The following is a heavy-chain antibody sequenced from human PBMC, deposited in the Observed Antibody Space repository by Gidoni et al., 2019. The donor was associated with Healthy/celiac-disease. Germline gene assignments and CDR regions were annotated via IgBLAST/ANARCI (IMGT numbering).Heavy chain of an antibody. CDR3: ARVGRKTTRGWFDP. Sequence: QVQLQQWGAGLLKPSETLSLTCAVYGGSFSGHYWSWIRQPPGKGLEWIGEINHIGSTNDNPSLKSRVTISVDTSKNQFSLKLTSVTAADTAVYYCARVGRKTTRGWFDPWGQGTLVTVSS. D-gene: IGHD1-7*01. J-gene: IGHJ5*02. CDR1: GGSFSGHY. CDR2: INHIGST. V-gene: IGHV4-34*01.